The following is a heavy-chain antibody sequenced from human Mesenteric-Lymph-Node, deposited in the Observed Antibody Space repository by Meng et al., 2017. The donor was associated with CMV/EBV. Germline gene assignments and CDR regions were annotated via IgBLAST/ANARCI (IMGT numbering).Heavy chain of an antibody. J-gene: IGHJ4*02. V-gene: IGHV4-59*01. CDR3: ARDGGNVNFDY. D-gene: IGHD4-23*01. CDR2: IYSSGSF. Sequence: SETLSLTCTVSGGSISDNFWSWIRQPPGKGLEWIGYIYSSGSFNYNPSLKSRLTISVDTSKRQFSLKLSSVTAADTAVYYCARDGGNVNFDYWGQGTLVTVSS. CDR1: GGSISDNF.